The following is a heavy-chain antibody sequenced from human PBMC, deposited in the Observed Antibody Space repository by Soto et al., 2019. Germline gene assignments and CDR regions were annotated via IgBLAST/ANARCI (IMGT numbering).Heavy chain of an antibody. V-gene: IGHV1-18*01. CDR3: ARGDYCTNGVCFREGWFDP. CDR2: ISAYNGNT. D-gene: IGHD2-8*01. CDR1: GYTFTSYG. Sequence: ASVKVSCKASGYTFTSYGISWVRQAPGQGLEWMGWISAYNGNTNYAQKLQGRVTMTTDTSTSTAYMELRGLRSDDTAVYYCARGDYCTNGVCFREGWFDPWGQGTLVTVSS. J-gene: IGHJ5*02.